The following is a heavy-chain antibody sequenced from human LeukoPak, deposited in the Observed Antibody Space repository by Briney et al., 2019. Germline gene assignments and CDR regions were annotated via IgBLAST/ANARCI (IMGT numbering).Heavy chain of an antibody. CDR2: ISGSGGSI. D-gene: IGHD3-22*01. CDR3: ARRSHSTGYHFDY. J-gene: IGHJ4*02. V-gene: IGHV3-48*04. CDR1: GFTFSSYG. Sequence: GGSLRLSCAASGFTFSSYGMHWVRQAPGKGLEWVSYISGSGGSIYYTDSVKGRFTISRDNAKNSLYLQMNSLRAEDTAVYYCARRSHSTGYHFDYWGRGTLVTVSS.